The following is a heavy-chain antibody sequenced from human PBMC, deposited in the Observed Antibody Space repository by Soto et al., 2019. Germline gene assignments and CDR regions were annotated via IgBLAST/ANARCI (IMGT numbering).Heavy chain of an antibody. J-gene: IGHJ4*02. CDR2: MNPNSGNT. D-gene: IGHD2-8*01. V-gene: IGHV1-8*01. CDR1: GYTFTSYN. CDR3: ARYCFKGVCPPDH. Sequence: GASVKVSCKASGYTFTSYNISWVRQATGQGLEWMGWMNPNSGNTGYVQKFQGRVTMTRNTSISTAYMELSSLRSEDTAVYYCARYCFKGVCPPDHWGQGTLVTVSS.